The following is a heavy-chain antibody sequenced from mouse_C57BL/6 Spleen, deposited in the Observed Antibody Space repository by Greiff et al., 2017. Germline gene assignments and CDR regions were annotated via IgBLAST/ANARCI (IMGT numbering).Heavy chain of an antibody. Sequence: QVQLQQPGAELVRPGTSVKLSCKASGYTFTSYWMHWVKQRPGQGLEWIGVIDPSDSYTNYNQKFKGKATLTVDTSSSTAYMRLSSLTSEDSAVYYCARKGYYGSSYNFDVWGTGTTVTVSS. J-gene: IGHJ1*03. CDR2: IDPSDSYT. CDR3: ARKGYYGSSYNFDV. CDR1: GYTFTSYW. V-gene: IGHV1-59*01. D-gene: IGHD1-1*01.